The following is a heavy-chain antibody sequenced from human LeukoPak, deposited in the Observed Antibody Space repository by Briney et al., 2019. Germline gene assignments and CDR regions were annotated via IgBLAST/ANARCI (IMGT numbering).Heavy chain of an antibody. Sequence: SVKVPCKASGYTFTSYDISWVRQAPGQGLEWMGGIIPIFGTANYAQKFQGRVTITTDESTSTAYMELSSLRSEDTAVYYCARGGVPAATLYYYYMDVWGKGTTVTVSS. CDR1: GYTFTSYD. J-gene: IGHJ6*03. D-gene: IGHD2-2*01. CDR3: ARGGVPAATLYYYYMDV. V-gene: IGHV1-69*05. CDR2: IIPIFGTA.